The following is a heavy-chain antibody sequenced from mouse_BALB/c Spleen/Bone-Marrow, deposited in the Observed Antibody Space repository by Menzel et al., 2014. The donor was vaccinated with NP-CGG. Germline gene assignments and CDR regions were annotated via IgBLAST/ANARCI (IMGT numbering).Heavy chain of an antibody. Sequence: EVMLVESGGGLVQPAGSRKLSCAASGFTFSSFGMHWVRQAPEKGLEWVAYISSGSSTIYYADTVKGRFTISRDNPKNTLFLQMTSLRSEDTAMYYCASSPYGYFDYWGQGTTLTISS. V-gene: IGHV5-17*02. CDR1: GFTFSSFG. CDR2: ISSGSSTI. D-gene: IGHD1-1*01. CDR3: ASSPYGYFDY. J-gene: IGHJ2*01.